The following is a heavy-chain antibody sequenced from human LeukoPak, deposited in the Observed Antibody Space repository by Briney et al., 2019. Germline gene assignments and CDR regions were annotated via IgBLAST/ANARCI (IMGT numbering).Heavy chain of an antibody. CDR2: INHSGST. D-gene: IGHD1-1*01. CDR1: GGSFSGYY. Sequence: SETLSLTCAVYGGSFSGYYWSWIRQPPGKGLEWIGEINHSGSTNYNPSLKSRVTISVDTSKNQFSLKLSSVTAADTAVYYCARGSRFDRNDVGVYAFDIWGQGTMVTVSS. CDR3: ARGSRFDRNDVGVYAFDI. J-gene: IGHJ3*02. V-gene: IGHV4-34*01.